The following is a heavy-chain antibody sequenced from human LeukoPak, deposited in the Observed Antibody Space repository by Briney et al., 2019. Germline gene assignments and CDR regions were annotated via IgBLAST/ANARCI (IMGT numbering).Heavy chain of an antibody. J-gene: IGHJ4*02. Sequence: ASVKVSCKASGYTFTSYDINWVRQATGQGLEWMGWMNPNSGNTGYAQKFQGRVTMTRNTSISTAYMELSSLRSEDTAVYYCARGPRNMATILYWGQGTLVTVSS. CDR2: MNPNSGNT. D-gene: IGHD5-24*01. CDR3: ARGPRNMATILY. CDR1: GYTFTSYD. V-gene: IGHV1-8*01.